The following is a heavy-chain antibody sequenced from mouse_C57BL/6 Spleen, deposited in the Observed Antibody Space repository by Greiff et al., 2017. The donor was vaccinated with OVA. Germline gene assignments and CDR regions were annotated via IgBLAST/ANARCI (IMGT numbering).Heavy chain of an antibody. CDR1: GYAFSSYW. D-gene: IGHD2-1*01. CDR2: IYPGDGDT. Sequence: VQLQQSGAELVKPGASVKISCKASGYAFSSYWMNWVKQRPGKGLEWIGQIYPGDGDTTYNGKFKGKATLTADKSSSTAYMQLSSLTSEDSAVYFCARCFAGGKGFDYWGQGTTLTVSS. CDR3: ARCFAGGKGFDY. J-gene: IGHJ2*01. V-gene: IGHV1-80*01.